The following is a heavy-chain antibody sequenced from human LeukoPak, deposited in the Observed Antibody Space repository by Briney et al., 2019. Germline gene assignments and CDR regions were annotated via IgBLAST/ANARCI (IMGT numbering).Heavy chain of an antibody. CDR3: ARPLGIAVAGTPLYFDY. J-gene: IGHJ4*02. CDR1: GGSISSYY. CDR2: IYYSGST. Sequence: KPSETLSLTCTVSGGSISSYYWSWIRQPPGKGLEWIGYIYYSGSTNYNPSLKSRVTISVDTSKNQFSLKLSSVTAADTAVYYCARPLGIAVAGTPLYFDYWGQGTLVTVSS. V-gene: IGHV4-59*08. D-gene: IGHD6-19*01.